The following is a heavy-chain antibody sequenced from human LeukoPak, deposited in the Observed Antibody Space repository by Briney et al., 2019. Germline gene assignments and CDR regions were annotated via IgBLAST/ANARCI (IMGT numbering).Heavy chain of an antibody. D-gene: IGHD3-22*01. CDR1: GFTFSSYG. Sequence: GGSLRLSCAASGFTFSSYGLHWVRQAPDKGLEWVAFISYDGSNKFYGDSVKGRFTISRDNSKNTLYLQMNSLRIEDTAVYYCAKDLFYYDKGGFDYWGQGTLVTVSS. J-gene: IGHJ4*02. CDR2: ISYDGSNK. CDR3: AKDLFYYDKGGFDY. V-gene: IGHV3-30*18.